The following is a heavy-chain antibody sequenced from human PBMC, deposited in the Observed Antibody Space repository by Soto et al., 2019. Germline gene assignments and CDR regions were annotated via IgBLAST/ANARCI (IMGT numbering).Heavy chain of an antibody. CDR2: IRSSAERGTT. J-gene: IGHJ4*02. Sequence: EVQMVESGGGLVKPGGSLRLSCAASGFVFKNARMSWARQAPGRGLXWVGHIRSSAERGTTDYAAPVKGRFTISRDDSQNTLYLQMNSLKTEDTAVYFCYHYGSGSYSTDYWGQGTLVTVSS. CDR3: YHYGSGSYSTDY. D-gene: IGHD3-10*01. CDR1: GFVFKNAR. V-gene: IGHV3-15*07.